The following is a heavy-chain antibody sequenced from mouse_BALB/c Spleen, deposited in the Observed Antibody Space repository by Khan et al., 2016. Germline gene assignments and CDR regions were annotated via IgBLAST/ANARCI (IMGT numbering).Heavy chain of an antibody. D-gene: IGHD4-1*01. CDR1: GYSITSDYA. J-gene: IGHJ3*01. CDR3: ARSELGFAY. CDR2: ISYSGST. Sequence: EVQLQESGPDLVKPSQSLSLTCTVTGYSITSDYAWNWIRQFPGNKLEWMGYISYSGSTSYNPSLKSRISITRDTSKNQFFLQLNSVTTEDTATYYCARSELGFAYWGQGTLVTVSA. V-gene: IGHV3-2*02.